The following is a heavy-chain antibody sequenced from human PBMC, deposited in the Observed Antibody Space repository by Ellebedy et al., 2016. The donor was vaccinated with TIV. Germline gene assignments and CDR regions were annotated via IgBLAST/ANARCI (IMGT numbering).Heavy chain of an antibody. Sequence: PGGSLRLSCAASGFTFSDYYMSWSRQAPGKGLEWISYISSRVPTVYYADSVKGRFTISRDRSKNTLSLQLTSLRAQDTAIYYCAKTVGGTNIILDYWGLGTQVIVSS. J-gene: IGHJ4*02. V-gene: IGHV3-11*01. CDR1: GFTFSDYY. D-gene: IGHD4-23*01. CDR3: AKTVGGTNIILDY. CDR2: ISSRVPTV.